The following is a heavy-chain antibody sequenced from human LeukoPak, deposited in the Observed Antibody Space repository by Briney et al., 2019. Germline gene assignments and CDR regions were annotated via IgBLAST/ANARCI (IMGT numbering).Heavy chain of an antibody. CDR2: IYSSGST. CDR1: GGSISSDNYY. V-gene: IGHV4-61*02. J-gene: IGHJ3*02. CDR3: ASADSAFDI. Sequence: SETLSLTCTVSGGSISSDNYYWSWIRQPAGKGLEWIGRIYSSGSTHFNPSLKSRVTISIDMSKNQFSLKPSSVTAADTAVYYCASADSAFDIWGQGTMVTVSS.